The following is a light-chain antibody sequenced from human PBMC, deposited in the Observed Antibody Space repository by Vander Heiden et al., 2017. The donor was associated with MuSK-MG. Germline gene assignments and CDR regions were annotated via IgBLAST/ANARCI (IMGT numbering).Light chain of an antibody. V-gene: IGKV3-20*01. CDR1: QSLKSIY. Sequence: EIVLTQSPGTLSLSPGERATLSCRASQSLKSIYLAWYQQRPGQAPRLLIYGASSGATGIPARFSGSGSGTDFTLTISGLDPEDSAVYYCQRVGMAPFTFGGGTKVEIK. CDR3: QRVGMAPFT. J-gene: IGKJ4*01. CDR2: GAS.